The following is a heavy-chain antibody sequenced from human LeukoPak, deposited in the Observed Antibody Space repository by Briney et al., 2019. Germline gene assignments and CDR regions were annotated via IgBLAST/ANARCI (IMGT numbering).Heavy chain of an antibody. V-gene: IGHV1-8*03. Sequence: ASVKVSCKSSGYTFTSYGNSWVRQATGQGLEWMGWMNPNSGNTGYEQKFQGRVTITRNTYISTAYMELSSLRSEDTAVYCCARALPRGFSYGEGDYWGQGTLVTDCS. CDR3: ARALPRGFSYGEGDY. CDR2: MNPNSGNT. J-gene: IGHJ4*02. D-gene: IGHD5-18*01. CDR1: GYTFTSYG.